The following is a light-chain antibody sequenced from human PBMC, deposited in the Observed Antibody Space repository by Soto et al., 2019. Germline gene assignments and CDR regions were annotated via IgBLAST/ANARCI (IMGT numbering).Light chain of an antibody. CDR1: QSVSSN. V-gene: IGKV3-15*01. J-gene: IGKJ1*01. CDR3: QQFAISST. Sequence: EIVMTQSPATLSVSPGERATLSCRASQSVSSNLAWYQQKPGQAPRLLIYGASTRATGIPARFSGSGSGTEFTLTISSPQPDDFATYYCQQFAISSTFGQGTKVDIK. CDR2: GAS.